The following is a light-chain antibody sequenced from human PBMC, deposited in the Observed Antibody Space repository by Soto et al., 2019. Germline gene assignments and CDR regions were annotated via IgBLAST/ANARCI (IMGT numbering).Light chain of an antibody. Sequence: EIVLTQSPGTLSLSPGERAPLSCRASQSIDNDYLAWYQHKPGQAPRLLIYGASNRATGIPDRFSGSGSGTDFTLTINRMEPEDVAVYYCQQYGRSPTTFGQGTKVEI. CDR2: GAS. CDR1: QSIDNDY. CDR3: QQYGRSPTT. V-gene: IGKV3-20*01. J-gene: IGKJ1*01.